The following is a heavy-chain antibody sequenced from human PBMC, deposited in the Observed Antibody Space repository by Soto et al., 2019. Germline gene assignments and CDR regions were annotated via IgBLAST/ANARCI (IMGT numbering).Heavy chain of an antibody. CDR3: ARVPSP. CDR1: GYTFTSYD. CDR2: MNPNSGNT. J-gene: IGHJ5*02. V-gene: IGHV1-8*01. Sequence: APVKVSCKASGYTFTSYDINWVRQATGQGLEWMGWMNPNSGNTYYNPSLNSRVTISVDRSKNQFSLKLSSVTAADTAVYYCARVPSPWGQGTLVTVSS.